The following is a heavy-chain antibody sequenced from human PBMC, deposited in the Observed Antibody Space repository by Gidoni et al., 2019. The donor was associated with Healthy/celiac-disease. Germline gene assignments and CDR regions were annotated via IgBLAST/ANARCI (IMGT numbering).Heavy chain of an antibody. V-gene: IGHV3-49*04. Sequence: QLVGSGGGLVKRGRSLRLSCTAFGFTFGEYAMSWVRQAPGKGLGGGGFIRSKAYGGTTEYAASVKGRFTIARDDSKSIAYLQMNRLKAEDTAVYYCEGGGPAGGDAFDIWGQGTMVTVSS. CDR2: IRSKAYGGTT. CDR3: EGGGPAGGDAFDI. J-gene: IGHJ3*02. D-gene: IGHD2-15*01. CDR1: GFTFGEYA.